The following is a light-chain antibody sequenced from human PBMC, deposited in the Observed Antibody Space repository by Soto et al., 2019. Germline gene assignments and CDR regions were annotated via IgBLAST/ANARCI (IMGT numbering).Light chain of an antibody. CDR2: NNN. CDR1: RSNIGVNT. Sequence: QSALTQPPSASGTPGQRVTISCSGSRSNIGVNTVNWYHQLPGRAPKLLIYNNNQRPSGVPDRVSGSKSGTSASLAISGLQSEDEAAYYCAAWDDSLSGVVFGGGTKLTVL. V-gene: IGLV1-44*01. CDR3: AAWDDSLSGVV. J-gene: IGLJ3*02.